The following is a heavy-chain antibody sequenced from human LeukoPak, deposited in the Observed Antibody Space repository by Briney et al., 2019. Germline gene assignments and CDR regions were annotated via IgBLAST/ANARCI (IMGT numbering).Heavy chain of an antibody. D-gene: IGHD1-26*01. J-gene: IGHJ2*01. Sequence: GESLKISCQGSGYSLTNGWIAWVRQMPGKGLEWMGIIQPVDSDTRYSPSFQGQVTISVDKSVNTAYLQWNSLKASDTAMYYCARPRGSYFVDWYFDLWGRGTLVTVSS. CDR1: GYSLTNGW. CDR3: ARPRGSYFVDWYFDL. V-gene: IGHV5-51*01. CDR2: IQPVDSDT.